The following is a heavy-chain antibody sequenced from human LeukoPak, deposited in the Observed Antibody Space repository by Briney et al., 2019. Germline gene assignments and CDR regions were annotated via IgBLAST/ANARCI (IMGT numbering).Heavy chain of an antibody. D-gene: IGHD2-2*01. Sequence: GGSLRHSCAASGFTLSSYEMNWVRQAPGKGLEWVSYISSGGSTKYYTGSVKGRFTVSRDNAQNSLHLQMNSLRAEDTAVYYCARAGTRPFLDYWGQGTLVTVSS. V-gene: IGHV3-48*03. CDR2: ISSGGSTK. J-gene: IGHJ4*02. CDR3: ARAGTRPFLDY. CDR1: GFTLSSYE.